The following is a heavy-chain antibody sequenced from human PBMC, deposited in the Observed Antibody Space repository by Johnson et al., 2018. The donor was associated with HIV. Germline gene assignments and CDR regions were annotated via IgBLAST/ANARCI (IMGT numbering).Heavy chain of an antibody. CDR1: AFTFSDYY. V-gene: IGHV3-7*01. J-gene: IGHJ3*01. D-gene: IGHD1-26*01. CDR2: IKQDASEK. Sequence: VHLVESGGGLVKPGGSLRLSCVVSAFTFSDYYMNWIRQAPGKGLECVANIKQDASEKYYADSVKGRFTISRDNSKNTLYLQMNSLRAEDTALYYCAKGRMGASGSYNVWCQGTMVTVSS. CDR3: AKGRMGASGSYNV.